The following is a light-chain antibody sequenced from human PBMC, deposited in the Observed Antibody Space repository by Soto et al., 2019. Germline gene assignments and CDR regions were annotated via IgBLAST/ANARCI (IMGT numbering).Light chain of an antibody. CDR3: QQYNTSWT. CDR1: QSIGSW. V-gene: IGKV1-5*01. Sequence: DIQMTRSPSTLSASVVGRVSITFRGSQSIGSWLAWYQQKPGKAPSLLIYDASSLESGVPSRFSGRGSETEFTLTISRLQPDDFANYYCQQYNTSWTFGQGTKVDIK. J-gene: IGKJ1*01. CDR2: DAS.